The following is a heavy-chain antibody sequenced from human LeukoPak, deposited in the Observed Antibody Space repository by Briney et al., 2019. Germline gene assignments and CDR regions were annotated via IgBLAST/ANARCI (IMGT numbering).Heavy chain of an antibody. Sequence: GESLKISCKGSGYSFTSYWIGWVRQMPGKGLEWMGIIYPGDSDTRYSPSFQGQVTISADKSISTAYLQWSSLKASDTAMYYCARTEKYGDSKDAFDIWGQGTMVTVSS. V-gene: IGHV5-51*01. CDR1: GYSFTSYW. J-gene: IGHJ3*02. D-gene: IGHD4-17*01. CDR3: ARTEKYGDSKDAFDI. CDR2: IYPGDSDT.